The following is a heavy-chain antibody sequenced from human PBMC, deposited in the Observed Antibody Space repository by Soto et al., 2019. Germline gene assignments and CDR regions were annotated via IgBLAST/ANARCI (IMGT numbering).Heavy chain of an antibody. CDR1: GFTFSSYG. CDR3: ARDHAGADAFDI. Sequence: VQPGRSLRLSCAASGFTFSSYGMHWVRQAPGKGLEWVAVIWYDGSNKYYADSVKGRFTISRDNSKNTLYLQMNSLRAEDTAVYYCARDHAGADAFDIWGQGTMVTVSS. J-gene: IGHJ3*02. CDR2: IWYDGSNK. V-gene: IGHV3-33*01.